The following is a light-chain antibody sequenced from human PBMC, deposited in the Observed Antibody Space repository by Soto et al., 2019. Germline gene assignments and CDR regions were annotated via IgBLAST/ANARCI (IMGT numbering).Light chain of an antibody. CDR3: QQYSCSSFT. CDR2: KAS. CDR1: QSISSW. Sequence: DIKMTQSPSTLSASVGDRVTITCRASQSISSWLAWYPQKPGKAPKRLIYKASSLASGVPSRFSGSGSGTEFTLTISSLQPSDFETDYCQQYSCSSFTFGGGTKVEV. J-gene: IGKJ4*01. V-gene: IGKV1-5*03.